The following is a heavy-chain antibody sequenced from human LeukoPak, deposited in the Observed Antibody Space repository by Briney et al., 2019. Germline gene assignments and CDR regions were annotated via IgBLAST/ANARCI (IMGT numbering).Heavy chain of an antibody. D-gene: IGHD4-11*01. CDR3: ATTYSNYYYDYLDV. CDR2: INHSGIT. Sequence: PSETLSLTCAVYGGSFSGYYWSWIRQPPGKGLEWIGEINHSGITNYNPSLKSRVTISVDRSKNQSSLKLSSVTAADTAVYYCATTYSNYYYDYLDVWGKGTTVTVSS. J-gene: IGHJ6*03. V-gene: IGHV4-34*01. CDR1: GGSFSGYY.